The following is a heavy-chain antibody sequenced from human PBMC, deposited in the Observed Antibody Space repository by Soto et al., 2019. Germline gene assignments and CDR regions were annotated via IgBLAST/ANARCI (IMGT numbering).Heavy chain of an antibody. CDR1: GFVFGSYA. J-gene: IGHJ4*02. CDR3: ARDYYDSSGNQPDS. V-gene: IGHV3-30-3*01. CDR2: ISYDGSNK. D-gene: IGHD3-22*01. Sequence: QVQLVDSGGGVVQPGTSLRLSCAASGFVFGSYAMHWVRQAPAKGLEWVAMISYDGSNKYYADSAKGRFTISRDNSKNTLYLQMSSLRVEDTALYHCARDYYDSSGNQPDSWGQGTLVTVSS.